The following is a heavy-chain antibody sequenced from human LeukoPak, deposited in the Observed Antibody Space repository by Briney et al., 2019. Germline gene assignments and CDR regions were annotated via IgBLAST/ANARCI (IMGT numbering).Heavy chain of an antibody. V-gene: IGHV3-74*01. Sequence: GGSLRLSCEASGFTFSSHWMHWVRQDPGRGLLWVSRIDSFGNTMGYADFVKGRFIISRDNAKNTLYLEMNSLREEDTAVYYCARNNWGIDYWGRGALVAVSS. CDR3: ARNNWGIDY. CDR1: GFTFSSHW. CDR2: IDSFGNTM. J-gene: IGHJ4*02. D-gene: IGHD7-27*01.